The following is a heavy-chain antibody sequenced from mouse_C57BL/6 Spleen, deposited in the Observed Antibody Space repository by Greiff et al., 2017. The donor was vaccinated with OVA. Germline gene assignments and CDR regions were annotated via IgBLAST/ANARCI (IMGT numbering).Heavy chain of an antibody. Sequence: QVQLKQPGAELVMPGASVKLSCKASGYTFTSYWMHWVKQRPGQGLEWIGEIDPSDSYTNYNQKFKGKSTLTVDKSSSTAYMQLSSLTSEDSAVYYCARGDGNYGYWYFDVWGTGTTVTVSS. D-gene: IGHD2-1*01. V-gene: IGHV1-69*01. CDR1: GYTFTSYW. CDR2: IDPSDSYT. J-gene: IGHJ1*03. CDR3: ARGDGNYGYWYFDV.